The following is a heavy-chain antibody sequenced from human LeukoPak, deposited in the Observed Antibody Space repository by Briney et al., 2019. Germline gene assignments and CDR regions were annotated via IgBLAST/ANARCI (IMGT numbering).Heavy chain of an antibody. CDR1: GFTVSSNY. CDR2: ISSSGSTI. CDR3: ARDFWSGYYTWYFDY. J-gene: IGHJ4*02. Sequence: GGSLRLSCAASGFTVSSNYMSWVRQAPGKGLEWVSYISSSGSTIYYADSVRGRFTISRDNAKNSLYLQMNSLRAEDTAVYYCARDFWSGYYTWYFDYWGQGTLVTVSS. V-gene: IGHV3-11*01. D-gene: IGHD3-3*01.